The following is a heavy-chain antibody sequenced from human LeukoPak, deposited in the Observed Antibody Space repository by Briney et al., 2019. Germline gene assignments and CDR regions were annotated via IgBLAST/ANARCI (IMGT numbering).Heavy chain of an antibody. D-gene: IGHD2-21*02. CDR3: AREGRHCGGDCYSFDS. Sequence: GASVKVSCKASGYTFSDSYMHWVPQAPGQGLEYLAWINLKSGAAKYAQKFQGRVSMTRDTSISTAYMDLGSLRSDDTAVYYCAREGRHCGGDCYSFDSWGQGTLVTVSS. CDR1: GYTFSDSY. CDR2: INLKSGAA. V-gene: IGHV1-2*02. J-gene: IGHJ4*02.